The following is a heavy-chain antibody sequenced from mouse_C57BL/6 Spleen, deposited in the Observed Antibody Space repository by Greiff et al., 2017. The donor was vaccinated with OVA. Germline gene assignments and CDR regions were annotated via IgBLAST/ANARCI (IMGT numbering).Heavy chain of an antibody. CDR3: ARHFDYDENWYFDV. J-gene: IGHJ1*03. V-gene: IGHV2-6-1*01. D-gene: IGHD2-4*01. Sequence: VQLQQSGPGLVAPSQSLSITCTVSGFSLTSYGVHWVRQPPGKGLEWLVVIWSDGSTTYNSALKSRLSISKDNAKSQVFLKMNSLQTDDTAMYYCARHFDYDENWYFDVWGTGTTVTVSS. CDR1: GFSLTSYG. CDR2: IWSDGST.